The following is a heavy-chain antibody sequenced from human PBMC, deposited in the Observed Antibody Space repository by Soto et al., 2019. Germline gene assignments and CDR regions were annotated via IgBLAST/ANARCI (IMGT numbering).Heavy chain of an antibody. D-gene: IGHD5-18*01. CDR3: ARPPQHRYRYGYYYGMDV. Sequence: SETLSLTCAFYVVSFSGYYWSCIRHPPGKWLEWIGEINHSGSTNYNPSLKSRVTISVDTSKNQFSLKLSSVTAADTAVYYCARPPQHRYRYGYYYGMDVWGHGTTVT. CDR2: INHSGST. V-gene: IGHV4-34*01. CDR1: VVSFSGYY. J-gene: IGHJ6*02.